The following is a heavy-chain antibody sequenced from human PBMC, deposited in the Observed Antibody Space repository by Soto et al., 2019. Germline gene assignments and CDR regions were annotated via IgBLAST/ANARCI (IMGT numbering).Heavy chain of an antibody. J-gene: IGHJ4*02. CDR2: IIGAGAP. CDR3: AKDFTPDSRWDIDY. Sequence: GGSLRLSCASSGFTFSIYAMNLVRQAPGKGLEWVAGIIGAGAPYYADPVKGRFTISRDNSKNTLYLQMNSLRDEDTALYFCAKDFTPDSRWDIDYWGQGTLVTVS. V-gene: IGHV3-23*01. CDR1: GFTFSIYA. D-gene: IGHD1-26*01.